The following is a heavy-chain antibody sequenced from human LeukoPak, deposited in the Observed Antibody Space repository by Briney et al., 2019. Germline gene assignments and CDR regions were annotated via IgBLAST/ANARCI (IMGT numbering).Heavy chain of an antibody. Sequence: PSETLSLTCAVYGGSFSGYYWSWIRQPPGKGLEWIGEINHSGSTNYNPSLKSRVTISVDTSKNQFSLKLSSVTAADTAVYYCARDYCGSGSYKYWGQGTLVTVSS. V-gene: IGHV4-34*01. D-gene: IGHD3-10*01. CDR3: ARDYCGSGSYKY. CDR2: INHSGST. CDR1: GGSFSGYY. J-gene: IGHJ4*02.